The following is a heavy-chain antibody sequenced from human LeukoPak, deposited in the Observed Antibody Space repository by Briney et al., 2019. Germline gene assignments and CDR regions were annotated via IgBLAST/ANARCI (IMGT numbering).Heavy chain of an antibody. V-gene: IGHV1-46*01. CDR3: ARGSTSDWPLDH. CDR1: GYTFTSYY. J-gene: IGHJ4*02. Sequence: ASVKVSCKASGYTFTSYYMHWVRQAPGQGLEWMGIISPSGGSTSYAQKFQGRVTITRDTSASTAYIELRSLRSEDTAMYYCARGSTSDWPLDHWGQETLVTISS. CDR2: ISPSGGST. D-gene: IGHD2-2*01.